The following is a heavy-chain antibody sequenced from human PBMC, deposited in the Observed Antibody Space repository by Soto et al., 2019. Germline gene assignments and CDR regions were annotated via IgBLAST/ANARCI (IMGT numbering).Heavy chain of an antibody. D-gene: IGHD3-9*01. CDR1: GFTSSSYS. V-gene: IGHV3-48*01. CDR3: ARDSEPWLYDLPYYMDV. CDR2: ISSSSSTI. Sequence: EVQLVESGGGLVQPGGSLRLSCAASGFTSSSYSMNWVRQAPGKGLEWVSYISSSSSTIYYADSVKGRFTISRDNAKNSLYLQMNSLRAEDTAVYYCARDSEPWLYDLPYYMDVWGKGTTVTVSS. J-gene: IGHJ6*03.